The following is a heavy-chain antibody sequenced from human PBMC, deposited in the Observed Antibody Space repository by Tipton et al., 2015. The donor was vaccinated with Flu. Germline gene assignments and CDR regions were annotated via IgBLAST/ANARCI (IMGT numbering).Heavy chain of an antibody. CDR1: GFTFSTYW. Sequence: SLRLSCAASGFTFSTYWMSWVRQDPGRGLEWVANIKQDGSEIYYVDSVKGRFTISRDNAKNSLYLQMNSLRAEDTAVYYCARDRGSSSSRYGMDVWGQGTTVTVSS. D-gene: IGHD6-6*01. J-gene: IGHJ6*02. CDR2: IKQDGSEI. V-gene: IGHV3-7*01. CDR3: ARDRGSSSSRYGMDV.